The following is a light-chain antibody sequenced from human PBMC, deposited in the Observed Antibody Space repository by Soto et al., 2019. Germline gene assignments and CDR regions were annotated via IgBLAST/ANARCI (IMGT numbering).Light chain of an antibody. J-gene: IGLJ2*01. V-gene: IGLV2-8*01. CDR1: SSDVGGYDF. CDR2: EVS. Sequence: QSAPTQPPSASGSPGQSVTISCTGTSSDVGGYDFVSWYQQHPGKAPKLMIYEVSKRPSGVPDRFSGSKSGNTASLTVSGLQAEDEADYYCSSYAGNNNLVFGGGTKVTVL. CDR3: SSYAGNNNLV.